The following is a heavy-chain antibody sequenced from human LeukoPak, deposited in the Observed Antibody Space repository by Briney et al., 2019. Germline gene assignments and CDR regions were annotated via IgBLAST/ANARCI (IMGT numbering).Heavy chain of an antibody. CDR3: ARQEAPYYDFWSGYSNWFDP. V-gene: IGHV1-8*01. Sequence: RASVKVSCKASGYTFTGYDINWVRQATGQGLEWMGWMNPNSGNTGYAQKFQGRVTMTRNTSISTAYMELSSLRSEDTAVYYCARQEAPYYDFWSGYSNWFDPWGQGTLVTVSS. D-gene: IGHD3-3*01. J-gene: IGHJ5*02. CDR2: MNPNSGNT. CDR1: GYTFTGYD.